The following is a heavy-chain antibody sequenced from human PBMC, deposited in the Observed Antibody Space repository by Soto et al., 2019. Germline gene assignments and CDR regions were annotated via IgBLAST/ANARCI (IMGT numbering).Heavy chain of an antibody. CDR3: ARGKGTHKY. V-gene: IGHV4-59*01. CDR1: GVTLSGYY. J-gene: IGHJ4*02. D-gene: IGHD3-10*01. CDR2: IYFNGTA. Sequence: SETLSLTCTVSGVTLSGYYWSWIRRTPGKTLEWIGCIYFNGTANYNPSLKSRVTISLDMSNNQFSLKLRSLTATDTAIYYCARGKGTHKYWGRGTLVTVSS.